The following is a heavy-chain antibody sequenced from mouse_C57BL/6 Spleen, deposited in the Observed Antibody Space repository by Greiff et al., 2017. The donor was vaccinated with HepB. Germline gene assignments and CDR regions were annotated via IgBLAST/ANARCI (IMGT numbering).Heavy chain of an antibody. CDR1: GYTFTSYW. J-gene: IGHJ2*01. Sequence: VQLQQPGAELVRPGTSVKLSCKASGYTFTSYWMHWVKQRPGQGLEWIGVIDPSDSYTNYNQKFKGKATLTVDTSSSTAYMQLSSLTSEDSAVYYCASVYGSSYNYWGQGTTLTVSS. CDR2: IDPSDSYT. D-gene: IGHD1-1*01. CDR3: ASVYGSSYNY. V-gene: IGHV1-59*01.